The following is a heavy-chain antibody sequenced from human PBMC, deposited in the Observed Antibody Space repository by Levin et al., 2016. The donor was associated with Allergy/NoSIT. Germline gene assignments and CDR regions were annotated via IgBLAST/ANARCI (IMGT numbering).Heavy chain of an antibody. D-gene: IGHD4-11*01. CDR2: MNPNSGNT. V-gene: IGHV1-8*01. CDR3: ASSYSYYYYYGMDV. Sequence: WVRQAPGQGLEWMGWMNPNSGNTGYAQKFQGRVTMTRNTSISTAYMELSSLRSEDTAVYYCASSYSYYYYYGMDVWGQGTTVTVSS. J-gene: IGHJ6*02.